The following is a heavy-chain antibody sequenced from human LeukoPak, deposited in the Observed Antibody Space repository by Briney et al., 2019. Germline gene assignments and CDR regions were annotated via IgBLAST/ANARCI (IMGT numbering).Heavy chain of an antibody. CDR3: ARSTMVRGDRLGKIDY. CDR1: GFTVSSNY. Sequence: PGGSLRLSCAASGFTVSSNYMSWVRQAPGKGLEWIGSIYHSGSTYYNPSLKSRVTISVDTSKNQFSLKLSSVTAADTAVYFCARSTMVRGDRLGKIDYWGQGTLVTVSS. V-gene: IGHV4-38-2*01. J-gene: IGHJ4*02. CDR2: IYHSGST. D-gene: IGHD3-10*01.